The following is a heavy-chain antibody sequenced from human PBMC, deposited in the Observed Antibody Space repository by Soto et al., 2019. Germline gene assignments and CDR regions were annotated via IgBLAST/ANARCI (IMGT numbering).Heavy chain of an antibody. Sequence: QVQLQQWGAGLLKPSETLSLTCAVYGGSFSGYYWSWIRQRPGQGLEWIGEINHSGSNNYNPSLKSRVTLSVDTSKHQLALKVRSVTAADTAVYYCARDLGMAVAATLFDFWGQGTLVTVSS. J-gene: IGHJ4*02. D-gene: IGHD6-19*01. CDR3: ARDLGMAVAATLFDF. CDR1: GGSFSGYY. CDR2: INHSGSN. V-gene: IGHV4-34*01.